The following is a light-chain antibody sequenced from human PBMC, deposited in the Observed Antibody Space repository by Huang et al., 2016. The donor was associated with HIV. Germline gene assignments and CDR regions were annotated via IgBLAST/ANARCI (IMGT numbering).Light chain of an antibody. CDR3: HQYGTPPWT. CDR2: AAS. Sequence: EIVLTQSPRSLSLSPGEKATLHCRASQSVSNYYVAWYQQKPGQPPRLLIHAASTRASGRPGMFSGSGSGTAFTITITRLEPEDSAVYFCHQYGTPPWTFGQGTRVEI. CDR1: QSVSNYY. J-gene: IGKJ1*01. V-gene: IGKV3-20*01.